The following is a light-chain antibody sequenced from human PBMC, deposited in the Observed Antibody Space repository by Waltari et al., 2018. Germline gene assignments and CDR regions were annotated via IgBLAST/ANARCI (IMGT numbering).Light chain of an antibody. V-gene: IGKV3-20*01. CDR2: GAS. CDR3: QQYGSSIMYT. CDR1: QSLTKKY. Sequence: IVLTHSPGTLSLSPGERATLSCRASQSLTKKYLAWYQQKPGQAPRLLVYGASSRAAGIPDRFSGSGSGTDFTLTISRLEPEDFAVYYCQQYGSSIMYTFGQGTKLEIK. J-gene: IGKJ2*01.